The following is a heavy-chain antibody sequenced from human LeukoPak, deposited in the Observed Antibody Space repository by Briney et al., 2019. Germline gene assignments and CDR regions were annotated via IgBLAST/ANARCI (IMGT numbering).Heavy chain of an antibody. V-gene: IGHV3-23*01. Sequence: GGSPRLSCAASGFTFSSYATTWVRQAPGKGLEWVSTISGNGGSTYYADSVKGRFTISRDNSKNTLYLQINGLRAEDTAVYYCAKDLAEAAAGSVWYFDLWGRGTLVTVSS. CDR1: GFTFSSYA. D-gene: IGHD6-13*01. CDR2: ISGNGGST. CDR3: AKDLAEAAAGSVWYFDL. J-gene: IGHJ2*01.